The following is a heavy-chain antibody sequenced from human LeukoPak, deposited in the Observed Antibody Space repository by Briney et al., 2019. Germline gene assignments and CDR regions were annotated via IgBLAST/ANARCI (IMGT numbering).Heavy chain of an antibody. V-gene: IGHV4-34*01. CDR1: GGSFSGYY. CDR3: ARGIHPDYGDSPFDY. CDR2: INHSGST. D-gene: IGHD4-17*01. Sequence: SETLSLTCAVYGGSFSGYYWSWIRQPPGKGLEWIGEINHSGSTNYNPSLKSRVTISVDTSKNQFSLKLSSVTAADTAVYYCARGIHPDYGDSPFDYWGQGTLVTVSS. J-gene: IGHJ4*02.